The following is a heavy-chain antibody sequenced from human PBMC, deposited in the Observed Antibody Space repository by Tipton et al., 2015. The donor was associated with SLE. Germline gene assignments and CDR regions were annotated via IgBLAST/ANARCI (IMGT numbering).Heavy chain of an antibody. J-gene: IGHJ3*02. CDR3: ARDAFDAFDI. CDR1: GFTFSNYW. V-gene: IGHV3-74*01. Sequence: PLRLSCAVSGFTFSNYWMHWVRQAPGKGLVWVSRINSDGSSTTYADSVKGRFTISRDNAKNTVSLQMNSLRAEDTAVYYCARDAFDAFDIWGQGTMVTVSS. CDR2: INSDGSST.